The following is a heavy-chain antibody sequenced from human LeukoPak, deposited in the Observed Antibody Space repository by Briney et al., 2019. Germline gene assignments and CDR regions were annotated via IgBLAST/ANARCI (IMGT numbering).Heavy chain of an antibody. D-gene: IGHD5-18*01. CDR1: GGSVSNYY. CDR3: ARTTEGGYTYGYFYYYYMDV. Sequence: SETLSLTCTVYGGSVSNYYWTWVRQPPGRGLEWIGYISYTGSTNYNPSLKSRVTISVDTSKNQFSLKLSSVTAADTAVYYCARTTEGGYTYGYFYYYYMDVWGKGTTATISS. CDR2: ISYTGST. V-gene: IGHV4-59*02. J-gene: IGHJ6*03.